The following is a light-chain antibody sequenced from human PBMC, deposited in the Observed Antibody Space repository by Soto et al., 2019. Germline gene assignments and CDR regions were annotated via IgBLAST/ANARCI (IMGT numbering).Light chain of an antibody. CDR2: GAS. CDR1: QSVSNNY. V-gene: IGKV3-20*01. J-gene: IGKJ1*01. CDR3: QQYNNWPPWT. Sequence: EIVLTPSPGTLSLSPGERATLSCRASQSVSNNYLAWYQQKPGQAPRLLIYGASNRATGIPDRFSGSGSESDLTLTISSLQSEDFAVYFCQQYNNWPPWTFGQGTKVDIK.